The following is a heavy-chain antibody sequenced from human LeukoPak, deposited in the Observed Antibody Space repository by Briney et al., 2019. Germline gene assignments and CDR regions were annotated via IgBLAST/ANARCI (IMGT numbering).Heavy chain of an antibody. V-gene: IGHV4-39*01. D-gene: IGHD1-7*01. CDR2: VYSSGST. CDR3: ARHHNWNYFFDY. J-gene: IGHJ4*02. CDR1: GDSISSSTYY. Sequence: WETLSLTCTVSGDSISSSTYYWGWIRQPPGKGLEWIGSVYSSGSTNYYPSLKRRVTISVDTSKNQFSLKLSFVTAADTAVYYCARHHNWNYFFDYWGQGTLVAVSS.